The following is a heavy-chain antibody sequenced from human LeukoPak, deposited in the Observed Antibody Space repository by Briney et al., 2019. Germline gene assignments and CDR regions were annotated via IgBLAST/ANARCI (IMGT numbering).Heavy chain of an antibody. V-gene: IGHV1-2*02. J-gene: IGHJ4*02. D-gene: IGHD6-13*01. CDR2: INPNSGGT. Sequence: ASVKVSCKASGYTFTGYYMHWLRQAPGQGLEWMGWINPNSGGTNYAQKFQGRVTMTRDTSISTAYMELSRLRSDDTAVYYCARVWVYSVSWPESYFVYLGQGTLVTVSS. CDR3: ARVWVYSVSWPESYFVY. CDR1: GYTFTGYY.